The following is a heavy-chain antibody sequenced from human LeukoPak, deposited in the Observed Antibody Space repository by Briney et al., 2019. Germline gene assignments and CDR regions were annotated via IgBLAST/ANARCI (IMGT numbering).Heavy chain of an antibody. CDR3: ARGLWFGDLSHFEC. Sequence: TPSETLSLTCTVSGGSIGIYYWSWVRQPPGKGLEWIGYIYYSGSTNYNPSLKSRVTISVDTSKNQFSLKLSSVTAADTAVYYCARGLWFGDLSHFECWGQGTLVTVSS. CDR2: IYYSGST. V-gene: IGHV4-59*01. J-gene: IGHJ4*02. CDR1: GGSIGIYY. D-gene: IGHD3-10*01.